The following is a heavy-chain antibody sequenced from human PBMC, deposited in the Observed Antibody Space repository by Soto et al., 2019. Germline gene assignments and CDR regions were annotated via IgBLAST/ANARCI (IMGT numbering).Heavy chain of an antibody. J-gene: IGHJ6*02. D-gene: IGHD2-2*01. V-gene: IGHV3-23*01. CDR1: GFTFSSYA. CDR2: ISGSGGST. Sequence: GGSLRLSCAASGFTFSSYAMSWVRQAPGKGLEWVSAISGSGGSTYYADSVKGRFTISRDNSKNTLYLQMNSLRAEDTAVYYCAKDRYLERVVPAAMPHYYYGMDVWGQGTTVTVSS. CDR3: AKDRYLERVVPAAMPHYYYGMDV.